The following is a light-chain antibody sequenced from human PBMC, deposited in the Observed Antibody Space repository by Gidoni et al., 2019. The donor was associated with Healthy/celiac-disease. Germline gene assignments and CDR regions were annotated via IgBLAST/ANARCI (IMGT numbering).Light chain of an antibody. CDR3: SSYAVRNGVV. V-gene: IGLV2-8*01. CDR1: SSDVGGYNY. Sequence: QSALTQPPSASGSPGQSVTISCTGTSSDVGGYNYVSCYQQHPGKAPKLMSYEVSKRPAGVPDRVSGSKAGKTASLTVSGLQAEDEADYDCSSYAVRNGVVFGGGTKLTVL. CDR2: EVS. J-gene: IGLJ2*01.